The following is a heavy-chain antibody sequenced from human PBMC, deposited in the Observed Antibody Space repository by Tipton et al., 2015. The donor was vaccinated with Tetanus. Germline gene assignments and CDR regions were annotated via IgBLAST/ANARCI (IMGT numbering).Heavy chain of an antibody. CDR2: ISWNSGSI. V-gene: IGHV3-9*01. CDR1: GFTFEDYA. D-gene: IGHD5-18*01. J-gene: IGHJ4*02. CDR3: AKDVHTRMVTIDH. Sequence: SLRLSCAVSGFTFEDYAMHWVRQAPGRGLEWVSGISWNSGSIGYADSVKGRFTISRDNAKNSLYLQMNSLRPDDTALYYCAKDVHTRMVTIDHWGQGTQVTVSS.